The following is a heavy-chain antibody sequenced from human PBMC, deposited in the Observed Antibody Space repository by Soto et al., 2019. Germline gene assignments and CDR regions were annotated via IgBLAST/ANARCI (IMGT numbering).Heavy chain of an antibody. J-gene: IGHJ4*02. CDR2: ISHSGTTI. CDR1: GFTFSDYY. Sequence: QVQLVESGGGLVKPGGSLTLSCAASGFTFSDYYMSWIRQAPGKGLEWVSYISHSGTTIYYADSVKGRFTISRDNAKNSLYMQMNSLRAEDTAVYYCARFARYGDYGESFDSWGQGTLVTVSS. CDR3: ARFARYGDYGESFDS. V-gene: IGHV3-11*01. D-gene: IGHD4-17*01.